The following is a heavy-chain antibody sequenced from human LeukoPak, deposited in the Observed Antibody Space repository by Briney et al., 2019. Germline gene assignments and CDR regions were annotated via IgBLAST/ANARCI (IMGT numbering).Heavy chain of an antibody. CDR2: ISGSGGST. D-gene: IGHD6-19*01. Sequence: PGGSLRLSCAASGFTFSSYAMSWVRQAPGKGLEWVSAISGSGGSTYYADSVKGRFTISRDNSNNTLYLQMNSLRVEDTAVYYCARGGWVYYYYGMDVWGQGTTVTVSS. CDR1: GFTFSSYA. V-gene: IGHV3-23*01. CDR3: ARGGWVYYYYGMDV. J-gene: IGHJ6*02.